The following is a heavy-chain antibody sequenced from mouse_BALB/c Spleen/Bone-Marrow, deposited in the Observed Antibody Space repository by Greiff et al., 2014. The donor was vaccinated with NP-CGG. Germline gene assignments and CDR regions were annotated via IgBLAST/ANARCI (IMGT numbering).Heavy chain of an antibody. J-gene: IGHJ3*01. CDR1: EFSLTSYG. CDR2: IWAGGNT. V-gene: IGHV2-9*02. Sequence: VMLVESGPGLVAPSQSLSITCTVSEFSLTSYGVHWVRQPPGKGLEWLGIIWAGGNTNYNSALMSRLSISKDNSRSQVFLKMNSLQTDDTAMYYCARELGAWFAYWGQGTLVTVSA. CDR3: ARELGAWFAY. D-gene: IGHD4-1*01.